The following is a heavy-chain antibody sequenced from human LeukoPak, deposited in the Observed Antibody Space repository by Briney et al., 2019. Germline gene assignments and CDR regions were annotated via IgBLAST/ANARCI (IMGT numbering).Heavy chain of an antibody. D-gene: IGHD3-10*01. CDR1: GGTFSSYA. Sequence: SVKVSCKASGGTFSSYAISWVRQAPGQGLEWMGGIIPIFGTANYAQKFQGRATITADESTSTAYMELSSLRSEDTAVYYCARDRRFGELYDPWGQGTLVTVSS. CDR2: IIPIFGTA. J-gene: IGHJ5*02. V-gene: IGHV1-69*13. CDR3: ARDRRFGELYDP.